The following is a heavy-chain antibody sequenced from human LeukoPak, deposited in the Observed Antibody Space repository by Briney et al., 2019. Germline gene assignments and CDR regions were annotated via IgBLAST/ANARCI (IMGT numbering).Heavy chain of an antibody. CDR1: GFTFDDYA. J-gene: IGHJ6*03. CDR3: AREGEGAAQSFYYYYMDV. CDR2: ISWNSGSI. Sequence: GGSLRLSCAASGFTFDDYATHWVRQAPGKGLEWVSGISWNSGSIGYADSVKGRFTISRDNAKNSLYLQMNSLRAEDTAVYYCAREGEGAAQSFYYYYMDVWGKGTTVTVSS. D-gene: IGHD6-6*01. V-gene: IGHV3-9*01.